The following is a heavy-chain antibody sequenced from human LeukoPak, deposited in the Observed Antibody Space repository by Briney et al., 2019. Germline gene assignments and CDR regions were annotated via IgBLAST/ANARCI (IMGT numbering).Heavy chain of an antibody. D-gene: IGHD6-13*01. CDR1: GGTFSSYA. J-gene: IGHJ4*02. V-gene: IGHV1-69*05. CDR3: ARAAAAAGPNYYFDY. CDR2: IIPIFGTA. Sequence: SVKVSCKASGGTFSSYAISWVRQAPGQGLEWMGRIIPIFGTANYAQKFQGRVTITTDESTSTAYKELSSLRSEDTAVYYCARAAAAAGPNYYFDYWGQGTLVTVSS.